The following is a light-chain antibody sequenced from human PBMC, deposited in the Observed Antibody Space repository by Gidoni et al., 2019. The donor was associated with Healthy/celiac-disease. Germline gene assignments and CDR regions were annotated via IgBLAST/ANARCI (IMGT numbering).Light chain of an antibody. CDR2: GAS. V-gene: IGKV3-15*01. CDR1: QSVSSN. Sequence: EIVMTQSPATLSGAPGDRATRPCRASQSVSSNLAWYQQKPGQAPRLLIYGASTRATGIPARFSGSGSGTEFTLTISSLQSEDFAVYYCQQYNNWPSTFGQGTRLEIK. J-gene: IGKJ5*01. CDR3: QQYNNWPST.